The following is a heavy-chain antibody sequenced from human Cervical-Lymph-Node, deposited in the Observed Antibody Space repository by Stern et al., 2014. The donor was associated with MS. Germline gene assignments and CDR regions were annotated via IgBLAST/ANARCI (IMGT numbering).Heavy chain of an antibody. CDR1: GYTFPTYG. CDR2: ISGNSGNT. CDR3: VYTSSLGGVLFDY. J-gene: IGHJ4*02. D-gene: IGHD2-2*01. Sequence: QLVQSGAEVKKPGASVKVSCKASGYTFPTYGFNWVRQAPGQGLAWVGWISGNSGNTNYAPKVQGRVSMTTNTSTLTGYMELRNLRSDDTAVYYCVYTSSLGGVLFDYWGQGSLVTVSS. V-gene: IGHV1-18*01.